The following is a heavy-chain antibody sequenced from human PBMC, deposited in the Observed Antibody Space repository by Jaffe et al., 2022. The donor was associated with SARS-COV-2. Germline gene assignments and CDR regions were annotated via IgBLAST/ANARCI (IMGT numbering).Heavy chain of an antibody. D-gene: IGHD6-6*01. CDR1: GGSISSGDYY. CDR2: IYYSGST. J-gene: IGHJ6*02. Sequence: QVQLQESGPGLVKPSQTLSLTCTVSGGSISSGDYYWSWIRQPPGKGLEWIGYIYYSGSTYYNPSLKSRVTISVDTSKNQFSLKLSSVTAADTAVYYCARDSSSSGYYYGMDVWGQGTTVTVSS. CDR3: ARDSSSSGYYYGMDV. V-gene: IGHV4-30-4*01.